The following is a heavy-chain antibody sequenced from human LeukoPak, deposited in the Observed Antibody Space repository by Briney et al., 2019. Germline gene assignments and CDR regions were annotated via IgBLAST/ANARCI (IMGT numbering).Heavy chain of an antibody. CDR3: AKGNYYDSSGYYSF. Sequence: GGSLRLSCAASGFPFNIYWMSWVRQAPGKGLEWVSGISWNSGSIGYADSVKGRFTISRDNAKNSLYLQMNSLRAEDTALYYCAKGNYYDSSGYYSFWGQGTLVTVSS. D-gene: IGHD3-22*01. CDR1: GFPFNIYW. J-gene: IGHJ4*02. CDR2: ISWNSGSI. V-gene: IGHV3-9*01.